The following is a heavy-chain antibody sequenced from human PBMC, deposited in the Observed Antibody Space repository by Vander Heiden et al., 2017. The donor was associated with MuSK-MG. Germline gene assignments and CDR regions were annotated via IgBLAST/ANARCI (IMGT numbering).Heavy chain of an antibody. CDR1: GFTVSNTY. Sequence: EVQLVETGGGLIQPGGSLRLSCAAPGFTVSNTYMLWVRQAPGKGLEWFSVIYSGGSTYYADSVKGRFTISRDNSKNTLYLQMNSLRAEDTAVYYCARAAVADIYYFDYWGQGTLVTVSS. V-gene: IGHV3-53*02. J-gene: IGHJ4*02. D-gene: IGHD6-19*01. CDR2: IYSGGST. CDR3: ARAAVADIYYFDY.